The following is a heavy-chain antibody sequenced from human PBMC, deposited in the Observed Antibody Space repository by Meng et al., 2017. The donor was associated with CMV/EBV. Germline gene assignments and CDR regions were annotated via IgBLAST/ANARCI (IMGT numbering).Heavy chain of an antibody. CDR2: IYPGDSDT. CDR1: GYSFTSYW. Sequence: GESLKISCKGSGYSFTSYWIGWVRQMPGKGLEWMGIIYPGDSDTRYSPSFQGQVTISADKSISTAYLQWSSLKASDTAMYYCARGAMVELLPPHPYFDYWGQGTPVTVSS. D-gene: IGHD1-26*01. V-gene: IGHV5-51*01. J-gene: IGHJ4*02. CDR3: ARGAMVELLPPHPYFDY.